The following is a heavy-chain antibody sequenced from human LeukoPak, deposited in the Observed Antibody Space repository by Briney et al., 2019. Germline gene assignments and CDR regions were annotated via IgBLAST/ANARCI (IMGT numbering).Heavy chain of an antibody. CDR1: GGSFSGYY. D-gene: IGHD3-10*01. CDR3: ARDEITMVRGAAEKYYYYYYMDV. J-gene: IGHJ6*03. CDR2: INHSGST. Sequence: SETLSLTCAVYGGSFSGYYWSWIRQPPGKGLEWIGEINHSGSTNYNPSLKSRVTISVDTSKNQFSLKLSSVTAADTAVYYCARDEITMVRGAAEKYYYYYYMDVWGKGTTVTISS. V-gene: IGHV4-34*01.